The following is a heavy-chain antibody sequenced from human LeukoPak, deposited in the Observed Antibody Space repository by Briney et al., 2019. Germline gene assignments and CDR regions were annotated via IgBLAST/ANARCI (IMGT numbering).Heavy chain of an antibody. CDR2: IKSDVSNT. CDR3: TAIRPDY. J-gene: IGHJ4*02. Sequence: PGGSLRLSCAASGYSFSTDWMHWVRQAPGKGLVWVARIKSDVSNTDYAASVKGRFTISRDDANNILYLQMNSLRVEDTAVYYCTAIRPDYWGQGIVVTVPS. V-gene: IGHV3-74*01. CDR1: GYSFSTDW. D-gene: IGHD2-21*02.